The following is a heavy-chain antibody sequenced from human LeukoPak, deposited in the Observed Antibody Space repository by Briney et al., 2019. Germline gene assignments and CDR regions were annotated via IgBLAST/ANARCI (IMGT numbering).Heavy chain of an antibody. V-gene: IGHV3-11*04. CDR2: ISSSGSTI. CDR1: GFTFSDYY. J-gene: IGHJ4*02. CDR3: ARVSGSWIAAAGLDY. Sequence: GGSLRLSCAASGFTFSDYYMSWIRQAPGKGLEWVSYISSSGSTIYYADSVKGRFTISRDNTKNSLYLQMNSLRAEDTAVYYCARVSGSWIAAAGLDYWGQGTLVTVSS. D-gene: IGHD6-13*01.